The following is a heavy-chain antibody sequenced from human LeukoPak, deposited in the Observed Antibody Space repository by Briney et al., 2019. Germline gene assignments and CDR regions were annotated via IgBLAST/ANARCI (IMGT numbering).Heavy chain of an antibody. CDR2: ISGSGGST. CDR3: ARDPYSGTYGNTYYYYMDV. Sequence: GGSLRLSCAASGFTFSSYGMSWVRQAPGKGLEWVSAISGSGGSTYYADSVKGRFTISRDNARNSLSLQMNNLRAEDTAVYYCARDPYSGTYGNTYYYYMDVWGKGTTVTIS. D-gene: IGHD1-26*01. V-gene: IGHV3-23*01. CDR1: GFTFSSYG. J-gene: IGHJ6*03.